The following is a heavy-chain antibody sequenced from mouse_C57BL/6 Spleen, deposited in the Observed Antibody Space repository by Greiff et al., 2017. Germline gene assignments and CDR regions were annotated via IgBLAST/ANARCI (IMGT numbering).Heavy chain of an antibody. D-gene: IGHD2-4*01. J-gene: IGHJ3*01. CDR2: INPSTGGT. V-gene: IGHV1-42*01. Sequence: DVQLQESGPELVKPGASVKISCKASGYSFTGYYMNWVKQSPEKSLEWIGEINPSTGGTTYNQKFKAKATLTVDKSSSTAYMQLKSLTSEDSAVYYCARRRIYYDYEDAYWGQGTLVTVSA. CDR3: ARRRIYYDYEDAY. CDR1: GYSFTGYY.